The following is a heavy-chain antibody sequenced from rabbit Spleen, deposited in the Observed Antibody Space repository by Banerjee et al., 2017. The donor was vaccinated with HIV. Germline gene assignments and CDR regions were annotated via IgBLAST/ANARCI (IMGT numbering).Heavy chain of an antibody. J-gene: IGHJ3*01. D-gene: IGHD8-1*01. CDR2: IDPVFGIT. CDR3: ARDGAGGSYFAL. V-gene: IGHV1S7*01. CDR1: GFTLSTYY. Sequence: QSVEESGGGLVQPGGSLKLSCKASGFTLSTYYMNWVRQAPGKGLEWIGYIDPVFGITYYASWVNGRFSISRENAQNTVSLQMTSLTAADTATYFCARDGAGGSYFALWGQGTLVTVS.